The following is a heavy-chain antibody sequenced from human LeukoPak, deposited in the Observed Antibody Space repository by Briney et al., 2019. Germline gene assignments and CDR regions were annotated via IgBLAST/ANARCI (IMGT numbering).Heavy chain of an antibody. J-gene: IGHJ4*02. D-gene: IGHD3-22*01. CDR3: ARDADYYDSSGLKDY. V-gene: IGHV3-30-3*01. CDR2: ISYDGSNK. Sequence: GGSLRLSCAASGFTFSSYAMHWVRQAPGKGLEWVAVISYDGSNKYYADSVKGRFTISRDNSENTLYLQMNSLRAEDTAVYYCARDADYYDSSGLKDYWGQGTLVTVSS. CDR1: GFTFSSYA.